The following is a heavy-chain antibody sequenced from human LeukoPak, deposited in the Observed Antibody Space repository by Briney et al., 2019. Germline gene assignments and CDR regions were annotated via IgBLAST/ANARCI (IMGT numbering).Heavy chain of an antibody. J-gene: IGHJ5*02. Sequence: ASVKVSCKASGYTFTSYGLIWVRQAPGQGLAGMGWISAYNGNTNYAQKLQGRVTMTTDTSTSTAYMELRSLRSDDTAVYYCARSLYDFWSGYQGTNWFDPWGQGTLVTVSS. CDR1: GYTFTSYG. V-gene: IGHV1-18*01. D-gene: IGHD3-3*01. CDR2: ISAYNGNT. CDR3: ARSLYDFWSGYQGTNWFDP.